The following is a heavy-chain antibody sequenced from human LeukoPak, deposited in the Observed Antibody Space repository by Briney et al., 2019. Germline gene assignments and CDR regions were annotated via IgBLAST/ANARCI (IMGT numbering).Heavy chain of an antibody. D-gene: IGHD2-15*01. J-gene: IGHJ4*02. CDR1: GFTVSRYS. CDR2: ISSSSSTI. Sequence: GGSLRLSCAASGFTVSRYSMNWVRQAPGKGLEWVSYISSSSSTIYYADSVKGHFTISRDNSKNTLYLQMNSLRAEDTAVYYCVRDNPRCCGVVPANIDDYWGQGTLVTVSS. V-gene: IGHV3-48*01. CDR3: VRDNPRCCGVVPANIDDY.